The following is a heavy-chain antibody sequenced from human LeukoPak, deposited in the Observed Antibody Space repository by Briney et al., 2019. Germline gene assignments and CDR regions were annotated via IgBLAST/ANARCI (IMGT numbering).Heavy chain of an antibody. CDR2: ISGSGYST. J-gene: IGHJ4*02. CDR1: GFTFSTYA. Sequence: PGGSLRLSCVASGFTFSTYAMSWVRQAPGKGLEWVSSISGSGYSTYYADSVEGRFTISRDNFKSTLFLQMISLRAEDTAVYSCAKYYYDSSGYYDAAPLDSWGQGTLVTVFS. CDR3: AKYYYDSSGYYDAAPLDS. V-gene: IGHV3-23*01. D-gene: IGHD3-22*01.